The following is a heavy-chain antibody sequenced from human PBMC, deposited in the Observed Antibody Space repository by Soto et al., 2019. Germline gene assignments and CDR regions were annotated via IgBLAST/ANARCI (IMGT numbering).Heavy chain of an antibody. J-gene: IGHJ4*02. Sequence: LRLSCVASGFTFSSSFMGWVRQAPGKGLEWVANINQDGGGTYYVDSVQGRFTISRDNAKDSLYLQMNSLRGEDTAVYYCARYFRGSGRYFFDYWGQGTLVTVSS. CDR2: INQDGGGT. D-gene: IGHD6-19*01. CDR3: ARYFRGSGRYFFDY. V-gene: IGHV3-7*03. CDR1: GFTFSSSF.